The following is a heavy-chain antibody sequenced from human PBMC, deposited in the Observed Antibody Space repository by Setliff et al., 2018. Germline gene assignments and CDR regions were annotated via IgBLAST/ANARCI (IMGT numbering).Heavy chain of an antibody. D-gene: IGHD3-22*01. CDR3: ARDYYDSSGYYPYYYYYYGMDV. J-gene: IGHJ6*02. Sequence: GGSLRLSCAASGFTFSSYSMNWVRQAPGKGLEWVSMISGSAQTTYYADSVKGRFTISRDNAKNSLYLQMNSLRAEDTAVYYCARDYYDSSGYYPYYYYYYGMDVWGQGTTVTVSS. CDR1: GFTFSSYS. V-gene: IGHV3-48*04. CDR2: ISGSAQTT.